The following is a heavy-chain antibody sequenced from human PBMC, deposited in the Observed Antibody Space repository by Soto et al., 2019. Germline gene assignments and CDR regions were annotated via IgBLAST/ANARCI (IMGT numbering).Heavy chain of an antibody. CDR3: ARMGDVPYYYYGMDV. D-gene: IGHD3-16*01. J-gene: IGHJ6*02. Sequence: QVQLVQSGAEVKKPGASVKVSCKASGYTFTRSGISWVRQAPGRGLEWMGWINGYNGNTNYAQKFQGRITMTTDTPTSTAYMELRSLRSDDTAVYYCARMGDVPYYYYGMDVWGQGTTVIVSS. CDR1: GYTFTRSG. V-gene: IGHV1-18*01. CDR2: INGYNGNT.